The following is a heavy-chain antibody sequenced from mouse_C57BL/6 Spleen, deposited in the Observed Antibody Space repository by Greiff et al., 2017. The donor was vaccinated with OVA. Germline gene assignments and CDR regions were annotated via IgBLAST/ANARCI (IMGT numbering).Heavy chain of an antibody. Sequence: EVQVVESGGGLVQPGGSLSLSCAASGFTFTDYYMSWVRQPPGKALEWLSFIRNRADGYTTEYRASVKGRFTISRAYSQSILYLLMNALLAEDGAAFYCAGGCGYYAMDYWGQGISVTVSS. J-gene: IGHJ4*01. D-gene: IGHD3-3*01. CDR1: GFTFTDYY. CDR2: IRNRADGYTT. CDR3: AGGCGYYAMDY. V-gene: IGHV7-3*01.